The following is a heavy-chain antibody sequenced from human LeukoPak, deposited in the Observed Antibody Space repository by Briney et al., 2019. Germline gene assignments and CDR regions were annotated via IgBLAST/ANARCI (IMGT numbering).Heavy chain of an antibody. CDR1: GFTFRNYW. CDR2: TKPDGSAE. CDR3: ARGGGLNTNFDY. D-gene: IGHD2-15*01. Sequence: GGSLSLSCAASGFTFRNYWMGWDRQAPGKGLKWLANTKPDGSAEDYADSVRGRFTTSRDNANNFLYLQMNRLRAEDTAVYYCARGGGLNTNFDYWDQGTLVTVSS. V-gene: IGHV3-7*01. J-gene: IGHJ4*02.